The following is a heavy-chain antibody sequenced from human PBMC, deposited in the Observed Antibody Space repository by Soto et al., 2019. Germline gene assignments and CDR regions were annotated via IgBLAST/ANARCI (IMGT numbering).Heavy chain of an antibody. CDR3: ARPYGGNFDY. CDR1: GCSISSYY. CDR2: IYYSGST. Sequence: QVQLQESGPGLVKPSETLSLTCTVSGCSISSYYWSWIRQPPGKGREWIGYIYYSGSTNYNPSLKSRVTISVDTSKNPFSLKLSSVTAADTAVYYCARPYGGNFDYWGQGTLVTVSS. D-gene: IGHD1-26*01. J-gene: IGHJ4*02. V-gene: IGHV4-59*01.